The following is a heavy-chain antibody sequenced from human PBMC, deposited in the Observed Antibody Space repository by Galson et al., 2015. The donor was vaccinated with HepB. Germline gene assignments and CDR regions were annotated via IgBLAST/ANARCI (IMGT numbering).Heavy chain of an antibody. CDR3: ARDDLDILATTIDC. CDR1: GYTLSRYG. D-gene: IGHD5-12*01. V-gene: IGHV1-18*01. CDR2: ISTYNGNR. Sequence: SVKVSCKAPGYTLSRYGISWVRQAPGQGLEWMGWISTYNGNRNYAQKFQGRVTMTTDTDTSTSTAYMELRSLTSDDTAVYYCARDDLDILATTIDCWGQGTLVTVSS. J-gene: IGHJ4*02.